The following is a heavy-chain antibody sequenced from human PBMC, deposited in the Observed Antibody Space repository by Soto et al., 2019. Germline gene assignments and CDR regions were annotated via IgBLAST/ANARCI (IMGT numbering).Heavy chain of an antibody. CDR3: ARDRDSSDTGGMDV. J-gene: IGHJ6*02. V-gene: IGHV4-39*07. Sequence: PSETLSLTCTVSGGSISSSSYYWGWIRQPPGKGLEWIGSIYYSGSTYYNPSLKSRVTISVDTSKNQFSLKLSSVTAADTAVYYCARDRDSSDTGGMDVWGQGNTVTVSS. CDR2: IYYSGST. D-gene: IGHD3-22*01. CDR1: GGSISSSSYY.